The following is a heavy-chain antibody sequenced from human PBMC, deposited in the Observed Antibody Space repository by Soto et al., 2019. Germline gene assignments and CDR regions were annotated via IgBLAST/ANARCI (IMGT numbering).Heavy chain of an antibody. CDR1: GYTFTSYG. V-gene: IGHV1-18*01. CDR2: ISAYNGNT. Sequence: GASVKVSCKASGYTFTSYGISWVRQAPGQGLEWMGWISAYNGNTNYAQKLQGRVTMTTDTSTSTAYMELRSLRSDDTAVYYCARDVAAPPRNYYYYGMDVWGQGXTVTVYS. CDR3: ARDVAAPPRNYYYYGMDV. J-gene: IGHJ6*02. D-gene: IGHD6-6*01.